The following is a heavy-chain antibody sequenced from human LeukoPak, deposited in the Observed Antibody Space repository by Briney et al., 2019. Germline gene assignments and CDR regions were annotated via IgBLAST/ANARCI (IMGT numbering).Heavy chain of an antibody. D-gene: IGHD6-13*01. V-gene: IGHV3-7*01. J-gene: IGHJ4*02. CDR2: VKQDGTEK. Sequence: GGSLRLSCGASGFTFRDYWMTWVRQAPGKGLEWVANVKQDGTEKFYVDSVKGRFSISRDNGKNSLYLQMNSLRVEDTAIYYCARAGGTSWADYWGQGTLVTVSS. CDR1: GFTFRDYW. CDR3: ARAGGTSWADY.